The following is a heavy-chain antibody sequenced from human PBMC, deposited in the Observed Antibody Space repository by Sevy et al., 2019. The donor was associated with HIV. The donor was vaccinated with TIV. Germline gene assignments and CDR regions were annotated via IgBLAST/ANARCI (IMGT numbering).Heavy chain of an antibody. J-gene: IGHJ4*02. D-gene: IGHD2-2*01. CDR3: AKASVVVPAGPFDY. V-gene: IGHV3-11*05. CDR1: GFTFSDYY. Sequence: GGSLRLSCAVSGFTFSDYYMSWIRQAPGKGLEWVSYISSGTTYTFYADSVKGRFTISRDNAQNSLFLQMNSLRAEDTAVYYCAKASVVVPAGPFDYWGQGTLVTVSS. CDR2: ISSGTTYT.